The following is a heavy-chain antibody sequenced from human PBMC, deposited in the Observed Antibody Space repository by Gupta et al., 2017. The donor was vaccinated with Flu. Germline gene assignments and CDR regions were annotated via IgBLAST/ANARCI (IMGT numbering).Heavy chain of an antibody. CDR3: ARGHWAS. Sequence: EVQLAESGGGLVQLGGSLRLFCAASGFTFRDNDVCWVRRAPGTGREWVTFISCRVDLYYADSVKGCFTISRDNAKNLVYLQMNSLRTEDSAFYSCARGHWASWGQGTLVTVSS. CDR2: ISCRVDL. D-gene: IGHD3-16*01. J-gene: IGHJ5*02. CDR1: GFTFRDND. V-gene: IGHV3-48*03.